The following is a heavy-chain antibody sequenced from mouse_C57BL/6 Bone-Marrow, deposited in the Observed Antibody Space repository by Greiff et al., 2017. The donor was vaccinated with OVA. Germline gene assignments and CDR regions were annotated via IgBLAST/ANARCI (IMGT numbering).Heavy chain of an antibody. CDR3: ARERTGGYYFDY. CDR2: IYPGSGST. J-gene: IGHJ2*01. Sequence: QVQLKQPGAELVKPGASVKMSCKASGYTFTSYWITWVKQRPGQGLEWIGDIYPGSGSTNYNEKFKSKATLTVDTSSSTAYMQLSSLTSEDSAVYYCARERTGGYYFDYWGQGTTLTVSS. D-gene: IGHD4-1*01. V-gene: IGHV1-55*01. CDR1: GYTFTSYW.